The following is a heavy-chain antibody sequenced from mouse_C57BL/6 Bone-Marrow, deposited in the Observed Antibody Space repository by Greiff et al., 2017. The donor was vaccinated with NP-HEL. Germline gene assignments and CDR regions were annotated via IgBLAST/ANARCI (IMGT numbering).Heavy chain of an antibody. J-gene: IGHJ4*01. CDR1: GFTFNTYA. CDR2: IRSKSSNYAT. V-gene: IGHV10-3*01. CDR3: VRDVVYYDYDDYYAMDY. D-gene: IGHD2-4*01. Sequence: DVHLVESGGGLVQPKGSLKLSCAASGFTFNTYAMHWVRQAPGKGLEWVARIRSKSSNYATYYADSVKDRFTISRDDSQSMLYLQMNNLKTEDTAMYYCVRDVVYYDYDDYYAMDYWGQGTSVTVSS.